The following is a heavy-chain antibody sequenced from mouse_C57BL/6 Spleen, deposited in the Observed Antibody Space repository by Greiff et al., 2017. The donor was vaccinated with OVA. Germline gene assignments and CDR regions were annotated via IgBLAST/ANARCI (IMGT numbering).Heavy chain of an antibody. CDR2: INPGSGGT. J-gene: IGHJ3*01. D-gene: IGHD3-3*01. CDR1: GYAFTNYL. CDR3: ARSRAGTFAY. V-gene: IGHV1-54*01. Sequence: VQLVESGAELVRPGTSVKVSCKASGYAFTNYLIEWVKQRPGQGLEWIGVINPGSGGTNYNEKFKGKATLTADKSSSTAYMQLSSLTSEDSAVYFCARSRAGTFAYWGQGTLVTVSA.